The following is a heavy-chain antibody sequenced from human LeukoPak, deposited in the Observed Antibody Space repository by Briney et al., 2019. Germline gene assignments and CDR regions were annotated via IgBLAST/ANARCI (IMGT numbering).Heavy chain of an antibody. V-gene: IGHV4-59*08. Sequence: RPSETLSLTCTVSGGSISSYYWSWIRQPPGKGLEWIGYIYYSGSTNYNPSPKSRVTISVDTSKNQFSLKLSSVTAADTAVYYCARYTATFDYWGQGTLVTVSS. CDR1: GGSISSYY. CDR3: ARYTATFDY. D-gene: IGHD5-18*01. CDR2: IYYSGST. J-gene: IGHJ4*02.